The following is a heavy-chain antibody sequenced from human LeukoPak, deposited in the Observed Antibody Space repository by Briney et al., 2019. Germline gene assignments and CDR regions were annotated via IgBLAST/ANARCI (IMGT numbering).Heavy chain of an antibody. CDR3: ARGLQGGDFWSGYIVWYFDY. V-gene: IGHV3-48*04. CDR2: ISSSSSTI. Sequence: PGGSLRLSCAASGFTFSSYSMNWVRQAPGKGLEWVSYISSSSSTIYYADSVKGRFTISRDNAKNSLYLQMNSLRAEDTAVYYCARGLQGGDFWSGYIVWYFDYWGQGTLVTVSS. J-gene: IGHJ4*02. CDR1: GFTFSSYS. D-gene: IGHD3-3*01.